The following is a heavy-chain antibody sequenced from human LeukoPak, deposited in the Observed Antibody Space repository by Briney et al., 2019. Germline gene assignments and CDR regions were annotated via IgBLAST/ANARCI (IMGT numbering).Heavy chain of an antibody. D-gene: IGHD6-19*01. V-gene: IGHV4-59*12. CDR2: IYYSGST. CDR1: GGSISSYY. J-gene: IGHJ4*02. CDR3: ARARVAGPSYLDY. Sequence: SETLSLTCTVSGGSISSYYWSWIRQPPGKGLEWIGYIYYSGSTNYNPSLKSRVTISVDTSKNQFSLKLSSVTAADTAVYYCARARVAGPSYLDYWGQGTLVTVSS.